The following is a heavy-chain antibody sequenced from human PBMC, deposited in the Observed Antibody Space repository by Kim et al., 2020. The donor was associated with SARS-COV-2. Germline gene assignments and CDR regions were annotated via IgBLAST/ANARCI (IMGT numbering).Heavy chain of an antibody. V-gene: IGHV5-10-1*01. CDR2: IYPSDSYV. Sequence: GESLKISCKGSGYRFSDYWISWVRQMPGRGLELMARIYPSDSYVNYSPSFRGLVSISSDESLNTVYLHWYGLKASDSAFYFFSPFNNCYYDYCGLGTLVT. CDR3: SPFNNCYYDY. J-gene: IGHJ4*02. CDR1: GYRFSDYW.